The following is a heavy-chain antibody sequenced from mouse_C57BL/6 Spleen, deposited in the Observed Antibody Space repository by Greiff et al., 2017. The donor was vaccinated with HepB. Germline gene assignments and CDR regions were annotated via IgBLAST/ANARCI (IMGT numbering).Heavy chain of an antibody. CDR1: GYTFTDYN. V-gene: IGHV1-18*01. Sequence: VQLQQSGPELVKPGASVKIPCKASGYTFTDYNMDWVKQSHGKSLEWIGDINPNNGGTIYNQKFKGKATLTVDKSSSTAYMELRSLTSEDTAVYYCARSDYGYDGYFDYWGQGTTLTVSS. CDR3: ARSDYGYDGYFDY. CDR2: INPNNGGT. J-gene: IGHJ2*01. D-gene: IGHD2-2*01.